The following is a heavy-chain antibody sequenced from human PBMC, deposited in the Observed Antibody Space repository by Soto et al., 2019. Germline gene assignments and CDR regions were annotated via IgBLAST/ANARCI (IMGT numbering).Heavy chain of an antibody. CDR3: ARGGDIVVVTAPLDH. V-gene: IGHV1-18*01. D-gene: IGHD2-21*02. Sequence: ASVKVSCKASGYTFASYAISWMRQAPGQGLEWMGWISAYNGNTNYAQKLQGRATMTRDTSTGTLYMELSSLRSEDTAVYYCARGGDIVVVTAPLDHWGQGTLVTVSS. CDR1: GYTFASYA. CDR2: ISAYNGNT. J-gene: IGHJ5*02.